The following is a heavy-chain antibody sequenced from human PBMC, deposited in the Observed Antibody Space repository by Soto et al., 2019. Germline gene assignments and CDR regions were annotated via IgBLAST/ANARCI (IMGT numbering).Heavy chain of an antibody. V-gene: IGHV3-30*03. CDR1: GFTFSSYG. CDR2: ISKDGSVK. CDR3: TGEVASGD. Sequence: QVQLVESGGGVVQPGRSLRLSCAASGFTFSSYGMHWVRQAPGKGLEWVAVISKDGSVKYYADSVKGRFTISRDNSQNTLYLQMNSLGAEDTAVYYCTGEVASGDWGQGTLVTVSS. D-gene: IGHD2-8*02. J-gene: IGHJ4*02.